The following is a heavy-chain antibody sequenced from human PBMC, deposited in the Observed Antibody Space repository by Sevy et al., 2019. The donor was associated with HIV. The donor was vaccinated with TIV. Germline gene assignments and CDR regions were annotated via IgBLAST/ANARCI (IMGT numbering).Heavy chain of an antibody. Sequence: ASVKVSCKASGYTFTSYYMHWVRQAPGQGLEWMGIINPSGGSTSYAQKFQGRVTMTRDTSTSTVYMERSSLRSEDTAGYYCARANTMVRGVRGYYYYGMDVWGQGTTVTVSS. CDR3: ARANTMVRGVRGYYYYGMDV. J-gene: IGHJ6*02. D-gene: IGHD3-10*01. CDR2: INPSGGST. V-gene: IGHV1-46*01. CDR1: GYTFTSYY.